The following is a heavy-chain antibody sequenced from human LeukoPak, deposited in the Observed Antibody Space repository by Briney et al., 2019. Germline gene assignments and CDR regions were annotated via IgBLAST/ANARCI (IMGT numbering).Heavy chain of an antibody. CDR3: ARHQRGNSDAFEI. V-gene: IGHV4-34*01. CDR2: INHSGST. J-gene: IGHJ3*02. Sequence: SATLSLTCAVYGGSFSGYYWSWIRQPPGKGLEWIGEINHSGSTNHNPSLKSRVTISVDTSKNQFSLRLSSVTAADTAVYHCARHQRGNSDAFEIWGQGTMVTVSS. CDR1: GGSFSGYY. D-gene: IGHD4-23*01.